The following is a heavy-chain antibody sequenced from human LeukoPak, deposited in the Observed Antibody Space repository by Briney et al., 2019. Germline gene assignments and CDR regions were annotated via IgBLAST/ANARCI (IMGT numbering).Heavy chain of an antibody. CDR1: GFTFSNAW. J-gene: IGHJ4*02. CDR2: IKSKTDGGTT. V-gene: IGHV3-15*01. Sequence: GGSLRLSCAASGFTFSNAWMSWVRQAPGKGLEWVGPIKSKTDGGTTDYAAPVKGRFTISRDDSKNTLYLQMYSLKTEDTAVYYCTTDLREGFDYWGQGTLVTVSS. CDR3: TTDLREGFDY.